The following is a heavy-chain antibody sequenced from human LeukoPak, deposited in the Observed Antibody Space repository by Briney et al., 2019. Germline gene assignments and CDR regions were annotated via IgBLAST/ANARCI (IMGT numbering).Heavy chain of an antibody. CDR2: IIPIFGTA. CDR3: ARERSTDSSAPAPFDI. CDR1: GGTFSSYA. Sequence: SVKVSCKASGGTFSSYAISWVRQAPGQGLGWMGGIIPIFGTANYAQKFQGRVTITADESTSTAYMELSSLRSEDTAVYYCARERSTDSSAPAPFDIWGQGTMVTVSS. V-gene: IGHV1-69*13. D-gene: IGHD3-22*01. J-gene: IGHJ3*02.